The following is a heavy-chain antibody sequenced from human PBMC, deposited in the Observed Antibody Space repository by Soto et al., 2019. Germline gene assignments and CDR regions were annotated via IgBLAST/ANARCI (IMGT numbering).Heavy chain of an antibody. CDR3: ARIIRNENFWGIDY. CDR1: GFSLSNAGMG. Sequence: QVTLKESGPVLVKPTETLTLTCTVSGFSLSNAGMGVTWIRQPTGKALEWLAHIFSNDEKSYSTSLKSRLTLSKDTSKSQVVLTMANMDPVDAATYYCARIIRNENFWGIDYWGQGTLVTVSS. V-gene: IGHV2-26*01. J-gene: IGHJ4*02. CDR2: IFSNDEK. D-gene: IGHD3-16*01.